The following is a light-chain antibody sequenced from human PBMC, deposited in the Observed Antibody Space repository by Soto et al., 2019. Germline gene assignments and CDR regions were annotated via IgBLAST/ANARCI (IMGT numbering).Light chain of an antibody. V-gene: IGLV2-14*01. J-gene: IGLJ2*01. CDR2: EVS. CDR3: SSFTSTSTLV. Sequence: QAVVTQPASVSGSPGQSITISCTGTSNDIGGYNYVSWYQHHPDKAPKLMIYEVSNRPSGVSNRFSGSKSGNTASLSISGLQAEDEADYYCSSFTSTSTLVFGGGTKLTVL. CDR1: SNDIGGYNY.